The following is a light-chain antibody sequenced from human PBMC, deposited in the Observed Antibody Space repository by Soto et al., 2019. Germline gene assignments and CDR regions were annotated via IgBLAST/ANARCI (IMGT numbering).Light chain of an antibody. CDR1: QSVSNY. Sequence: EFVLTQSPATLSLSPGERATLSCRASQSVSNYLAWYQQKPGQAPRLLIYDASNRATGIPARFSGSGSGTDFTLTISRLEPEDFAMYYCQQYGSSPWTFGQGTKVDIK. CDR2: DAS. V-gene: IGKV3-20*01. CDR3: QQYGSSPWT. J-gene: IGKJ1*01.